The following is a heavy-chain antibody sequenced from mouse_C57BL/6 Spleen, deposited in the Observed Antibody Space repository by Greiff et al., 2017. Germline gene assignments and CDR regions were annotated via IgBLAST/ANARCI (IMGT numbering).Heavy chain of an antibody. V-gene: IGHV1-64*01. CDR3: ARTPNNSNLWYFDV. D-gene: IGHD2-5*01. Sequence: VQLQQPGAELVKPGASVKLSCKASGYTFTSYWMHWVKQRPGQGLEWIGMIHPNGGSTNYNEQFKSKATLTVDKSSSTASMQLSSLTSEDSSVYYCARTPNNSNLWYFDVWGTGTTVTVSS. CDR2: IHPNGGST. CDR1: GYTFTSYW. J-gene: IGHJ1*03.